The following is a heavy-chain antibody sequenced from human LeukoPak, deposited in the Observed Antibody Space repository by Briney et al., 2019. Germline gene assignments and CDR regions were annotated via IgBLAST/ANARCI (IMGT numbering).Heavy chain of an antibody. D-gene: IGHD1-26*01. Sequence: SEALSLTCTVSGGSISSYYWSWIRQPPGKGLEWIGYMYYTGSTNYNPSLKSRLTISVDTSKNQFSLRLSSVTAADTAVYYCARDGCPTTKSGCVGNWFDPWGQGTLVTVSS. V-gene: IGHV4-59*01. CDR1: GGSISSYY. J-gene: IGHJ5*02. CDR2: MYYTGST. CDR3: ARDGCPTTKSGCVGNWFDP.